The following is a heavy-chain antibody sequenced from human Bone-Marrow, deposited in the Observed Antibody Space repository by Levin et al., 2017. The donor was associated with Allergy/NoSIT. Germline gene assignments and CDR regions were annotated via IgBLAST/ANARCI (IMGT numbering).Heavy chain of an antibody. CDR1: GFTSDDYA. Sequence: GGSLRLSCSASGFTSDDYAMHWVRQGPGKGLEWVAGITWNSATIAYADSVKGRFTISRDNAKNSLYLQLNSLSVEDTAFYFCAKDLGAGKDYWGQGTLVTVSS. CDR2: ITWNSATI. D-gene: IGHD3-16*01. CDR3: AKDLGAGKDY. J-gene: IGHJ4*02. V-gene: IGHV3-9*02.